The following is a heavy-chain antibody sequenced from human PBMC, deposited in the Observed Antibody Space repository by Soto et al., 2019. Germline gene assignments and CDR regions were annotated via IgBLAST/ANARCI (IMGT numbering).Heavy chain of an antibody. CDR3: ARAEGSSGY. CDR2: ISSSSSYI. J-gene: IGHJ4*02. V-gene: IGHV3-21*01. D-gene: IGHD2-15*01. CDR1: GFTFSSYS. Sequence: EVQLVESGGGLVMPGGSLRLSCAASGFTFSSYSMNWVRQAPGKGLEWVSSISSSSSYIYYADSVKGRFTISRDNAKNSLYLQMNSLRAEDTAVYYCARAEGSSGYWGQGTLVTVSS.